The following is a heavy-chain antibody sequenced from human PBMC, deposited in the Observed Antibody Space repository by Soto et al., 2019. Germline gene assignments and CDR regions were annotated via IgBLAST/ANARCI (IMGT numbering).Heavy chain of an antibody. Sequence: SETLSLTCTVSGGPINSPDYYWTWIRQSPGKGLEWIGYLYFNGGTQYNPSLRTPVSMSLDTSKKHFSLKMRSVTAADTAAYYCARGISKYSSWYEPHTWFDAWGPGVLVTVSS. CDR2: LYFNGGT. D-gene: IGHD6-13*01. V-gene: IGHV4-30-4*01. CDR3: ARGISKYSSWYEPHTWFDA. CDR1: GGPINSPDYY. J-gene: IGHJ5*02.